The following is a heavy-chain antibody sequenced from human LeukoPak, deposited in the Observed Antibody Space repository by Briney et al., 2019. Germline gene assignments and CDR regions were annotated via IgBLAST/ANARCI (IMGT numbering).Heavy chain of an antibody. V-gene: IGHV4-4*07. J-gene: IGHJ3*02. CDR2: IYTSGST. D-gene: IGHD6-13*01. CDR1: GVSISSYY. CDR3: ARVRYSSSWFADYGGPVSYAFDI. Sequence: SETLSLTCTVSGVSISSYYWSWIRQPAGKGLEWIGRIYTSGSTNYNPSLKSRVTMSVDTSKNQFSLKLSSVTAADTAVYYCARVRYSSSWFADYGGPVSYAFDIWGQGTLVTVSS.